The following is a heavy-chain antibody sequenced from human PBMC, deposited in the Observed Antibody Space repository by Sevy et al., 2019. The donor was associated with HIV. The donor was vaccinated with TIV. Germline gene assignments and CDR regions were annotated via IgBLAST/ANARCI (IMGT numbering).Heavy chain of an antibody. CDR1: GFTFSSYS. V-gene: IGHV3-21*01. D-gene: IGHD3-3*01. CDR2: ISSSSSYI. Sequence: GGSLRLSCAASGFTFSSYSMNWVRQAPGKGLEWVSSISSSSSYIYYADSVKGRFTISRDNAKNSLYLQMNSLRAEDTAVYYCARDSRDFWSGSLYDCWGQGTLVTVSS. CDR3: ARDSRDFWSGSLYDC. J-gene: IGHJ4*02.